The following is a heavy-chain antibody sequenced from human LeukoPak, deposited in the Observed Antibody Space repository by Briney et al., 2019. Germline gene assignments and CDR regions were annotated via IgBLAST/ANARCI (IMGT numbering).Heavy chain of an antibody. CDR2: IYYSGST. V-gene: IGHV4-39*01. J-gene: IGHJ4*02. CDR3: ARLRELRGVDY. Sequence: SETLSLTCTVSGGSISSSSYYWGWIRQPPGKGLEWIGSIYYSGSTHYNPSLKSRVTISVDTSKNQFSLKLSSVTAADTAVYYCARLRELRGVDYWGQGTLVTVSS. D-gene: IGHD4-23*01. CDR1: GGSISSSSYY.